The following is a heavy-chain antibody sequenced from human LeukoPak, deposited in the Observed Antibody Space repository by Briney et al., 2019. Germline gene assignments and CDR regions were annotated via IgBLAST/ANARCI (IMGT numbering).Heavy chain of an antibody. V-gene: IGHV4-39*01. J-gene: IGHJ5*01. D-gene: IGHD5-12*01. CDR2: VYYGRTT. CDR1: ADSFISSSHQ. Sequence: KSSETLSLTCTVSADSFISSSHQWGWIRQSPGKGLEWIVCVYYGRTTYYNPSLDGRVTVSLDTSANQFSLQLNSVTAADTAVYYCVRHDGRGGATMGAFDSWGQGSLVTVSS. CDR3: VRHDGRGGATMGAFDS.